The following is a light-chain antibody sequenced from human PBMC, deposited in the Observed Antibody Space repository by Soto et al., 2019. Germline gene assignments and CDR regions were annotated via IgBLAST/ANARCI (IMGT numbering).Light chain of an antibody. Sequence: PGERATLSCRASQSVSSNYLAWYQQKPGQAPRLLIYGASSRATGIPDRFSGSGSGTDFTLTISRLEPEDFAVYYCQQYGSSPRTFGQGTKVEIK. CDR2: GAS. CDR3: QQYGSSPRT. J-gene: IGKJ1*01. V-gene: IGKV3-20*01. CDR1: QSVSSNY.